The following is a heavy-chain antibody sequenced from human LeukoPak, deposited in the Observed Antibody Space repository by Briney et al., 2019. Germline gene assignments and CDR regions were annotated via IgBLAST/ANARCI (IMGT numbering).Heavy chain of an antibody. D-gene: IGHD4/OR15-4a*01. CDR2: IRSKANSYAT. V-gene: IGHV3-73*01. Sequence: GGSLRLSCAASGFTFSGSVMHWVRQASGKGLEWVGRIRSKANSYATAYAASVKGRFTISRDNSKNTLYLQMNSLRAEDTAVYYCARRAGAYSHPYDYWGQGTLVTVSS. CDR1: GFTFSGSV. J-gene: IGHJ4*02. CDR3: ARRAGAYSHPYDY.